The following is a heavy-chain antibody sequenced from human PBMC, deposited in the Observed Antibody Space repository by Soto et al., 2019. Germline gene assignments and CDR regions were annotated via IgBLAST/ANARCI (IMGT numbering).Heavy chain of an antibody. J-gene: IGHJ2*01. CDR1: GFTFSSYS. D-gene: IGHD6-13*01. V-gene: IGHV3-21*01. CDR2: ISSSSSYI. Sequence: EVQLVESGGGLVKPGGSLRLSCAASGFTFSSYSMNWVRQAPGKGLEWVSSISSSSSYIYYADSVKGRFTISRDNXXNSLYLQMNSLRAEDTAVYYGARVLAAAGYWYFDLWGRGTLVTVSS. CDR3: ARVLAAAGYWYFDL.